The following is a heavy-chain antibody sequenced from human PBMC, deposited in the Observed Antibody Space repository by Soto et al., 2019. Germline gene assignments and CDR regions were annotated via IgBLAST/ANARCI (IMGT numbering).Heavy chain of an antibody. Sequence: ASVKVSCKASGYTFTNYGISWVRQAPGQGLEWMGWINVYNGNTKYAQKVQGRVTMTTDTSTSTAYMELRSLRSDDTAVYYCARGVGSGSSYNQYNWSDPWGQGTLVTVSS. CDR3: ARGVGSGSSYNQYNWSDP. CDR1: GYTFTNYG. J-gene: IGHJ5*02. V-gene: IGHV1-18*01. D-gene: IGHD3-10*01. CDR2: INVYNGNT.